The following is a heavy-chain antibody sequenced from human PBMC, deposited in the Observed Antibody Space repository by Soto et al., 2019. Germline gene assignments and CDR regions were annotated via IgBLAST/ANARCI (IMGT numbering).Heavy chain of an antibody. V-gene: IGHV3-23*01. CDR2: ISGSGGST. J-gene: IGHJ6*02. D-gene: IGHD1-26*01. CDR3: AKSVVGATSQGNYYYYGMDV. Sequence: EVQLLESGGGLVQPGGSLRLSCAASGFTFSSYAMSWVRQAPGKGLEWVSAISGSGGSTYYADSVKGRFTISRDNSKNTLYLQMNSLRAEDTAVYYCAKSVVGATSQGNYYYYGMDVWGQGTTVTVSS. CDR1: GFTFSSYA.